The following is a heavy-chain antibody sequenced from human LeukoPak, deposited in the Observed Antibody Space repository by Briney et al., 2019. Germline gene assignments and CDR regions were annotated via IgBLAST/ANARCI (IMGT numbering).Heavy chain of an antibody. CDR3: AKYRGDVVPAVSDY. CDR1: GITLSNYA. D-gene: IGHD2-2*01. J-gene: IGHJ4*02. CDR2: ISGSGGST. Sequence: GGSLRLSCAVSGITLSNYAMSWVRQGPGTGLEWVSAISGSGGSTYYADSVKGRFTISRDNSKNTLYLQMNSLRAEDTAVYYCAKYRGDVVPAVSDYWGQGTLVTVSS. V-gene: IGHV3-23*01.